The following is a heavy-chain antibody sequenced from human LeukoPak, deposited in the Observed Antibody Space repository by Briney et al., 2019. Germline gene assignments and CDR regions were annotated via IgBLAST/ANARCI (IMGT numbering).Heavy chain of an antibody. J-gene: IGHJ4*02. CDR3: HPLAFVTN. CDR2: IKDDGSTT. V-gene: IGHV3-74*01. D-gene: IGHD2-8*01. Sequence: GGSLRLSCAVSGFTFGGRLMHWVRQAPGKGLVWVALIKDDGSTTNYADSVKGRFTASRDDAKNTVYLQMSSLRAEDTAVYYCHPLAFVTNWGQGTLVTVSS. CDR1: GFTFGGRL.